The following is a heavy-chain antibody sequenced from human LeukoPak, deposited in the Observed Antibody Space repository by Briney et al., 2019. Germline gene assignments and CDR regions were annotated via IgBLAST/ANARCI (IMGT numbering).Heavy chain of an antibody. V-gene: IGHV3-11*04. CDR1: GFTFSDYY. Sequence: GGSLRLSCAASGFTFSDYYMSWIRQAPGKGLEWLSYISNSGTVRYYADSVKGRFTISRDNAKNSLYLQMNSLRAEDTAVYYCAPYCSSLSCNLVDFDYWGQGTLVTVSS. CDR3: APYCSSLSCNLVDFDY. D-gene: IGHD2-2*01. J-gene: IGHJ4*02. CDR2: ISNSGTVR.